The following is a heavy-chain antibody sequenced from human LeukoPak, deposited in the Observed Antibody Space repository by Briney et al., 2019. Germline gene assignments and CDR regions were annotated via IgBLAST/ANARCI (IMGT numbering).Heavy chain of an antibody. D-gene: IGHD1-26*01. CDR2: IYYSGST. J-gene: IGHJ5*02. CDR1: GGSISSYY. CDR3: ARQGGSPDWFDP. Sequence: SETLSLTCTVSGGSISSYYWSWIRQPPGKGLEWIGYIYYSGSTYYNPSLKSRVTIFVDTSKNQFTLKLSSVTAADTAVYFCARQGGSPDWFDPWGQGTLVTVSS. V-gene: IGHV4-59*08.